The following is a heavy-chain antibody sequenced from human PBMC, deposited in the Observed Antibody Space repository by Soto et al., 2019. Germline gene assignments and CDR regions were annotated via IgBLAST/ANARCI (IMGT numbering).Heavy chain of an antibody. Sequence: LSLTCTVSGGSISNYYWSWIRQPPGKGLEWVSGISWNSGSIGYADSVKGRFTISRDNAKNSLYLQMNSLRADDTAVYYCARGGSLWFGELSAYYYGMDVWGQGTTVTVSS. J-gene: IGHJ6*02. CDR1: GGSISNYY. V-gene: IGHV3-9*01. D-gene: IGHD3-10*01. CDR2: ISWNSGSI. CDR3: ARGGSLWFGELSAYYYGMDV.